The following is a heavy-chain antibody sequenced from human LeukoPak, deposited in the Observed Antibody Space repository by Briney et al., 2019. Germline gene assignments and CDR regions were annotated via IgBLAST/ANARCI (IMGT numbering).Heavy chain of an antibody. J-gene: IGHJ3*02. CDR2: IKSKTDGGTT. D-gene: IGHD3-22*01. V-gene: IGHV3-15*01. CDR3: TTDNYYDSSGYPSDSLYDAFDI. Sequence: PGGSLRLSCAAPGFTFSNAWMSWVRQAPGKGLEWVGRIKSKTDGGTTDYAAPVKGRFTISRDDSKNTLYLQMNSLKTEDTAVYYCTTDNYYDSSGYPSDSLYDAFDIWGQGTMVTVSS. CDR1: GFTFSNAW.